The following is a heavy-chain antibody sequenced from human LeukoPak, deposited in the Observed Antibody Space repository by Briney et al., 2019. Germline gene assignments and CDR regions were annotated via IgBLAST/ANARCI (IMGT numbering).Heavy chain of an antibody. CDR3: AREVVVAAYYYYYGMDV. CDR1: GFTFSSYG. D-gene: IGHD2-15*01. V-gene: IGHV3-30*03. Sequence: GGSLRLSCAASGFTFSSYGMHWVRRAPGKGLEWVAVISYDGSNKYYADSVKGRFTISRDNSKNTLYLQMNSLRAEDTAVYYCAREVVVAAYYYYYGMDVWGQGTTVTVSS. J-gene: IGHJ6*02. CDR2: ISYDGSNK.